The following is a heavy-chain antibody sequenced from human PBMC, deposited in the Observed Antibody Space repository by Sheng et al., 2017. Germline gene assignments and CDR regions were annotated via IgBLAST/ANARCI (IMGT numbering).Heavy chain of an antibody. Sequence: QVQLVESGGGVVQPGRSLRLSCAASGFTFSSYAMHWVRQAPGKGLEWVAVISYDGSNKYYADSVKGRFTISRDNSKNTLYLQMNSLRAEDTAVHYCARDPPXPDIVVVVAVTEGAFDIWGQGTMVTVSS. CDR3: ARDPPXPDIVVVVAVTEGAFDI. J-gene: IGHJ3*02. CDR2: ISYDGSNK. CDR1: GFTFSSYA. V-gene: IGHV3-30-3*01. D-gene: IGHD2-15*01.